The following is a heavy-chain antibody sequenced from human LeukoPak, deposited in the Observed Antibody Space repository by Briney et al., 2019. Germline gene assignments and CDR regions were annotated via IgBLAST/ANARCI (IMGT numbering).Heavy chain of an antibody. Sequence: SETLSLTCAVYGGSFSGYYWTWIRQPPGKGLEWIGEINPSGSTNYNPSLKSRVTISVDTSKNQFSLRLSSVTAADTAVYYCARGAGSFDPWGQGTLVTVSS. CDR2: INPSGST. V-gene: IGHV4-34*01. J-gene: IGHJ5*02. CDR3: ARGAGSFDP. CDR1: GGSFSGYY.